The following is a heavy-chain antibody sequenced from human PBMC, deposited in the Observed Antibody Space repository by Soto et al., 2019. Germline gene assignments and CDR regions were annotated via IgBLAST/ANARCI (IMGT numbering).Heavy chain of an antibody. CDR1: GFTFSSYG. CDR2: ISYDGRNK. Sequence: QVQLVESGGGVVQPGRSLRLSCAASGFTFSSYGMHWVRQAPGKGLEWVAVISYDGRNKYYADSVKGRFTISRDNSKNTLYLQMNSLRAEDTAVYYCAKMAARPQEIDYWGQGTLVTVSS. CDR3: AKMAARPQEIDY. J-gene: IGHJ4*02. V-gene: IGHV3-30*18. D-gene: IGHD6-6*01.